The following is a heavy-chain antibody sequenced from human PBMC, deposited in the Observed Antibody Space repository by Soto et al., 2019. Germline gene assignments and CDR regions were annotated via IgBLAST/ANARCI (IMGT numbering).Heavy chain of an antibody. CDR3: AGDVNVVALSDAFDI. J-gene: IGHJ3*02. D-gene: IGHD2-8*01. V-gene: IGHV4-30-4*01. Sequence: QVQLQESGPGLVKPSQTLSLICTVSGDSISSDNYFWSWIRQPPGQGLEWIGYISNRGTPYYNPSLTSRVTIARATSMNRVSLYMSSVTAADTAVYYCAGDVNVVALSDAFDIWGQGTMVTVSS. CDR2: ISNRGTP. CDR1: GDSISSDNYF.